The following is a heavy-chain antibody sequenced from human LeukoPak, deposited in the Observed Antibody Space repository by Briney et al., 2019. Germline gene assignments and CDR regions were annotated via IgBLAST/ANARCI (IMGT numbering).Heavy chain of an antibody. CDR1: GFTVSSYS. J-gene: IGHJ4*02. CDR2: ISSGGTYV. V-gene: IGHV3-21*01. D-gene: IGHD3/OR15-3a*01. Sequence: GGSLRLSCAASGFTVSSYSMNWVRQAPGKGLEWVSSISSGGTYVYYADSVKGRFTISRDNAKNSLYLQMNSLRAEDTAVYYCARWTGYDYWRQGALVTVSS. CDR3: ARWTGYDY.